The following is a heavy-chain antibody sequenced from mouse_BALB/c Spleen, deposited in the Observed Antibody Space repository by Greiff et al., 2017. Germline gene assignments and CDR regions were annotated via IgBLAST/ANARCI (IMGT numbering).Heavy chain of an antibody. CDR2: INPDSSTI. CDR1: GFDFSRYW. Sequence: VKLMESGGGLVQPGGSLILSCAASGFDFSRYWMSWVRQAPGKGLEWIGEINPDSSTINYTPSLKDKFIISRDNAKNTLYLQMSKVRSEDTALYYCARPCYYDYSRFAYGGQGTLVTVSA. D-gene: IGHD2-4*01. V-gene: IGHV4-1*02. CDR3: ARPCYYDYSRFAY. J-gene: IGHJ3*01.